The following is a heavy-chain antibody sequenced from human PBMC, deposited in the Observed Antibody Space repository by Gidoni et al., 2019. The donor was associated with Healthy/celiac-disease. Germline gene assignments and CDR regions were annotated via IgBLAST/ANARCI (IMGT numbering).Heavy chain of an antibody. CDR1: GFTFSSYG. CDR2: ISYDGSNN. D-gene: IGHD3-3*01. Sequence: QVQLVESGGGVVQPGRSRRLSCAAAGFTFSSYGMHWVRQAPGKGLEWVAVISYDGSNNYYADSVKGRFTISRDNSKNTLYLQMNSLSAEDTAVYYCAKGWSGYFDYWGQGTLVTVSS. CDR3: AKGWSGYFDY. V-gene: IGHV3-30*18. J-gene: IGHJ4*02.